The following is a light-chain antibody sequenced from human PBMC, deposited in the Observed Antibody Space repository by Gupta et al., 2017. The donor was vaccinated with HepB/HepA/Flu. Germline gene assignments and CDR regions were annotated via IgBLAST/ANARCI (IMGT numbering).Light chain of an antibody. V-gene: IGKV3-15*01. Sequence: EIFLTPSKATLSVFPGERATLSCRASQSITSNLAWYQQKPGQAPRLLIYGASTRATGIPARFSGSGSGTEFTLTISSLQSEDFAVYYCQQYNYWWTFGQGTKVEIK. CDR1: QSITSN. CDR3: QQYNYWWT. CDR2: GAS. J-gene: IGKJ1*01.